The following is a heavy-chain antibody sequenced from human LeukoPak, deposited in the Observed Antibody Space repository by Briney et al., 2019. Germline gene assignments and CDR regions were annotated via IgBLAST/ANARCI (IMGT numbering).Heavy chain of an antibody. Sequence: GGSLRLSCAASGLTFSDYYMNWIRQAPGKGLEWISYMSSSGSTISYADSVTGRFTVSGDNAKNSLYLQMDSLRAEDTAVYYCARSILPAANAIDYWGQGTLLTVSS. CDR3: ARSILPAANAIDY. V-gene: IGHV3-11*04. D-gene: IGHD2-2*01. CDR1: GLTFSDYY. J-gene: IGHJ4*02. CDR2: MSSSGSTI.